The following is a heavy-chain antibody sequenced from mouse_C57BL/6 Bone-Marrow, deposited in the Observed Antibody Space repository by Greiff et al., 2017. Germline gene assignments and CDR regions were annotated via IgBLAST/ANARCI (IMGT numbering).Heavy chain of an antibody. CDR1: GYTFTDYY. D-gene: IGHD1-1*01. CDR2: INPNNGGT. CDR3: ATLLLRYGMDY. Sequence: VQLKESGPELVKPGASVKISCKASGYTFTDYYMNWVKQSHGKSLEWIGDINPNNGGTSYNQKFKGKATLTVDKSSSTAYMELRSLTSEDSAVYYCATLLLRYGMDYWGQGTSVTVSS. V-gene: IGHV1-26*01. J-gene: IGHJ4*01.